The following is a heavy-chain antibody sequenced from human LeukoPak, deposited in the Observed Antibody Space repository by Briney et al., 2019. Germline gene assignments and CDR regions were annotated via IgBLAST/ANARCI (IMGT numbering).Heavy chain of an antibody. J-gene: IGHJ4*02. CDR3: AKDSNYYDSSGVFDY. CDR1: GFTFDDYA. V-gene: IGHV3-43D*03. Sequence: PGGSLRLSCAASGFTFDDYAMHWVRQAPGKGLEWVSLISWDGGSTYYADSVKGRFTISRDNSKNSLYLQMNSLRAEDTALYYCAKDSNYYDSSGVFDYWGQGTLVTVSS. D-gene: IGHD3-22*01. CDR2: ISWDGGST.